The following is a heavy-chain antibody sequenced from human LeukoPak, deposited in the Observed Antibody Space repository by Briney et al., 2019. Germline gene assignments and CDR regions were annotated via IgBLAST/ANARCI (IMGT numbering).Heavy chain of an antibody. D-gene: IGHD3-22*01. Sequence: ASVKVSCKASGYTFTSYGISWVRQAPGQGLEWMGWINPNSGGTNYAQKFQGWVTMTRDTSISTAYMELSRLRSDDTAVYYCAREPLYYDSSGGYYYYYGMDVWGQGTTVTVSS. V-gene: IGHV1-2*04. CDR2: INPNSGGT. CDR3: AREPLYYDSSGGYYYYYGMDV. J-gene: IGHJ6*02. CDR1: GYTFTSYG.